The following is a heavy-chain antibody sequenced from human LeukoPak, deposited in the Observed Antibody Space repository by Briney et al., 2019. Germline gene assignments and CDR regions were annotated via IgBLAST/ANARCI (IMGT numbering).Heavy chain of an antibody. D-gene: IGHD1/OR15-1a*01. CDR1: GLTFTTYA. CDR2: IANSGGST. CDR3: AKSHSVEQRGYFDY. Sequence: GGDLLLSFAASGLTFTTYAVSGGRLAPGKGLEWVSTIANSGGSTYYADSVKGRFTISRDNSKNTLYLQMNSLRAEDMAVYYCAKSHSVEQRGYFDYWGQGTLVTVSS. V-gene: IGHV3-23*01. J-gene: IGHJ4*02.